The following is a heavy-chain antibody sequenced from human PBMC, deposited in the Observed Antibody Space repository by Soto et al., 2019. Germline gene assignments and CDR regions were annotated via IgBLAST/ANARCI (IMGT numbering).Heavy chain of an antibody. Sequence: SETLSLTCTVSGGSISSGGYYWSWIRQHPGKGLEWIGYIYYSGSTYYNPSLKSRVTISVDTSKNQFSLKLSSVTAADTAVYYCEREGMVTTFDYWGQGTLVTVYS. V-gene: IGHV4-31*03. D-gene: IGHD5-18*01. CDR3: EREGMVTTFDY. J-gene: IGHJ4*02. CDR1: GGSISSGGYY. CDR2: IYYSGST.